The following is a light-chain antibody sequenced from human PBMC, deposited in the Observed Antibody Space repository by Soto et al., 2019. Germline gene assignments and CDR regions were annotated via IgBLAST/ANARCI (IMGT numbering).Light chain of an antibody. V-gene: IGKV3-20*01. CDR2: GAS. CDR1: QSVGKY. J-gene: IGKJ1*01. CDR3: QQYGGSPRT. Sequence: EIVLTQSPGTLSLSPGDRATLSCGASQSVGKYLAWFQQKPGQAPRILIYGASTRATGIPDTFSGSGAGTDFTLTISRLEPEDFAVYYCQQYGGSPRTFGQGTKVDIK.